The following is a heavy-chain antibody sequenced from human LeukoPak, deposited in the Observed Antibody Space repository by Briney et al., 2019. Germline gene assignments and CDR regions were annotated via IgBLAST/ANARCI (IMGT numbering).Heavy chain of an antibody. Sequence: PGRSLRLSCAASRFTFSSYAMHWVRQAPGKGLEWVAVISYDGSNKYYADSVKGRFTISRDNSKNTLYLQMNSLRAEDTAVYYCARDTTQYYYDSSGYSSYFDYWGQGTLVTVSS. CDR3: ARDTTQYYYDSSGYSSYFDY. V-gene: IGHV3-30-3*01. D-gene: IGHD3-22*01. CDR2: ISYDGSNK. J-gene: IGHJ4*02. CDR1: RFTFSSYA.